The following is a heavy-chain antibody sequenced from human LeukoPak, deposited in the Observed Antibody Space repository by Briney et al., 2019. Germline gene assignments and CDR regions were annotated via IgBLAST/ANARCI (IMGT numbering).Heavy chain of an antibody. Sequence: ASVKVSCKASGYTFIGNGITWVRQAPGQGLERMGWISGYNGNTAHAQMLQGRVTMTTDTSTTTAYMELRGLRSDDTAVYYCARSGYCSGASCYAEGIDHWGQGTLVTVSS. V-gene: IGHV1-18*01. D-gene: IGHD2-2*01. J-gene: IGHJ4*02. CDR1: GYTFIGNG. CDR2: ISGYNGNT. CDR3: ARSGYCSGASCYAEGIDH.